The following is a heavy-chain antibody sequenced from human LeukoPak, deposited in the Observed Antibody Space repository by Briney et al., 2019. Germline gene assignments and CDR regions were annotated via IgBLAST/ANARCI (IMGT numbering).Heavy chain of an antibody. J-gene: IGHJ4*02. CDR3: AGGGYAQH. CDR2: INRDGSEK. CDR1: GFTFSSYW. Sequence: GGSLRLSCAASGFTFSSYWMNWVRQAPGKGLEWVANINRDGSEKHYVDSVKGRFTVSRDYAKNSLYLQMSSLRAEDTAVYYCAGGGYAQHWGQGTLVTVSS. V-gene: IGHV3-7*05. D-gene: IGHD5-12*01.